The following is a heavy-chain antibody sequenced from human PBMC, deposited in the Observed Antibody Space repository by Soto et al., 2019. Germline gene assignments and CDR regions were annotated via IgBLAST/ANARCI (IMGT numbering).Heavy chain of an antibody. D-gene: IGHD3-22*01. V-gene: IGHV1-2*02. J-gene: IGHJ4*02. Sequence: ASVKVSCKASGYSFTGHYIHWVRQAPEQGPEWMGEIGPESGATRYAQKFQGRVTMTMDTSITTVYMELNNLRPDDTAIYYCGRGRSGQVVVFYWGQGTPVTVSS. CDR2: IGPESGAT. CDR1: GYSFTGHY. CDR3: GRGRSGQVVVFY.